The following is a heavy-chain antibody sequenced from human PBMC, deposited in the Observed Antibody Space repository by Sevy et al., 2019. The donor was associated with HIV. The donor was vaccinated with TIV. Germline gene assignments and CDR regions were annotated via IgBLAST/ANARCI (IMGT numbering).Heavy chain of an antibody. CDR3: ARRYGDYVGVLDYFDY. CDR2: ISAYNGKT. Sequence: ASVKVSCKASGYTFTGYVISWGRQAPDKGLGGMGWISAYNGKTTYAQKLQGRVTMTTGTSTSTAYMELRSLRSDDTAVYYCARRYGDYVGVLDYFDYWGQGTLVTVSS. V-gene: IGHV1-18*01. CDR1: GYTFTGYV. J-gene: IGHJ4*02. D-gene: IGHD4-17*01.